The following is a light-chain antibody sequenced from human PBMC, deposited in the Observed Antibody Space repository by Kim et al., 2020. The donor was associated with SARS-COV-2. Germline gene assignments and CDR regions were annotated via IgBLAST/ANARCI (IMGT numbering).Light chain of an antibody. CDR2: GRN. CDR1: SLRSYY. Sequence: VALGHTVRITCQGDSLRSYYATWYQQRPRQAPVLVIYGRNNRPSGIPDRFSGSSSGNTASLTISGAQAEDEADFYCQSRDSGGNVLFGGGTQLTVL. CDR3: QSRDSGGNVL. J-gene: IGLJ2*01. V-gene: IGLV3-19*01.